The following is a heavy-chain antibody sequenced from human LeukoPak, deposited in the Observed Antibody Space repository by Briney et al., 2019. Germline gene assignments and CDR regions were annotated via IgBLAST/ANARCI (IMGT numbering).Heavy chain of an antibody. J-gene: IGHJ4*02. CDR3: ARVVAVAGRDY. CDR2: INHSGST. D-gene: IGHD6-19*01. Sequence: SETLSLTCAVYGGSFSGYYWSWIRQPPGKGLEWIGEINHSGSTNYNPSLKSRVTISVDTSKNQFSLKLSSVTAADTAVYYRARVVAVAGRDYWGQGTLVTVSS. CDR1: GGSFSGYY. V-gene: IGHV4-34*01.